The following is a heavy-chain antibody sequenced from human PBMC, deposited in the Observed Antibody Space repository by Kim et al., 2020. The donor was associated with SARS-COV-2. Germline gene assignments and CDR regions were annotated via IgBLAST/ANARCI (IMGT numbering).Heavy chain of an antibody. CDR2: IIPIFGTA. D-gene: IGHD5-12*01. J-gene: IGHJ6*02. Sequence: SVKVSCKASGGTFSSYAISWVRQAPGQGLEWMGGIIPIFGTANYAQKFQGRVTITADESTSTAYMELSSLRSEDTAVYYCARDHVDSGYDYRYYYYGMDVWGQGTTVTVSS. V-gene: IGHV1-69*13. CDR1: GGTFSSYA. CDR3: ARDHVDSGYDYRYYYYGMDV.